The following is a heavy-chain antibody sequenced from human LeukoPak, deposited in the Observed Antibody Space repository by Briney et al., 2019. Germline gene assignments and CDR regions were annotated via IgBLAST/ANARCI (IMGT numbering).Heavy chain of an antibody. CDR3: AKVSWSRTGGDDY. CDR1: GFTFSNFD. Sequence: GSLRLSCAASGFTFSNFDMSWVRQAPGKGLEWVSGIYSTGSTTHHADSVKGRFTISRDNSKSTLYLQMNSLRPEDTAVHYCAKVSWSRTGGDDYWGQGTPVTVSS. CDR2: IYSTGSTT. J-gene: IGHJ4*02. V-gene: IGHV3-23*05. D-gene: IGHD6-13*01.